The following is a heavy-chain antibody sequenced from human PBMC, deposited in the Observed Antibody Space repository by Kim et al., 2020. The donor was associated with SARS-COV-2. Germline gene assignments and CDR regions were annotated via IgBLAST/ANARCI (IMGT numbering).Heavy chain of an antibody. CDR3: ARGQEWELLGPGDY. CDR2: MSSDGGNR. CDR1: GFTFSTYV. D-gene: IGHD1-26*01. J-gene: IGHJ4*02. Sequence: GGSLRLSCAASGFTFSTYVMHWVRQAPGKGLEWVAVMSSDGGNRYYADSVKGRLTISRDNSKNTLYLQTNSLRADDTAMYYCARGQEWELLGPGDYWGQGTLVTVSS. V-gene: IGHV3-30*03.